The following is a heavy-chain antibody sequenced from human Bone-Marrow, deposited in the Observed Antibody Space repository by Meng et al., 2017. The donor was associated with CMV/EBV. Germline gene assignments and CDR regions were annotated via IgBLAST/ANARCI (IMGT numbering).Heavy chain of an antibody. CDR2: INPNSGGT. CDR3: ARGLQLGWFDP. D-gene: IGHD4-11*01. CDR1: GSAFTGYY. J-gene: IGHJ5*02. Sequence: GQLVRRGEGVREAGASVKVACKASGSAFTGYYMPWVRQAPGQGLEWMGWINPNSGGTNYAQKFQGRVTMTRDTSISTAYMELSRLRSDDTAVYYCARGLQLGWFDPWGQGTLVTVSS. V-gene: IGHV1-2*02.